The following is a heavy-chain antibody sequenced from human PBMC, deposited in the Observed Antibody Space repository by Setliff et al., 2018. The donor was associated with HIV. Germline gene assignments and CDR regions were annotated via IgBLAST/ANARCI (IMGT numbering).Heavy chain of an antibody. J-gene: IGHJ3*02. D-gene: IGHD2-8*01. Sequence: AASVKVSCKASGGTFNNYTITWVRQAPGQGLEWMGRVIPILGMTNYAQKFQGRVTITADKSTSTAYTELNSLRSEDTAMYYCARDLGYCTNGACPLTAEGAFDIWGQGTMVTVSS. CDR3: ARDLGYCTNGACPLTAEGAFDI. CDR2: VIPILGMT. V-gene: IGHV1-69*04. CDR1: GGTFNNYT.